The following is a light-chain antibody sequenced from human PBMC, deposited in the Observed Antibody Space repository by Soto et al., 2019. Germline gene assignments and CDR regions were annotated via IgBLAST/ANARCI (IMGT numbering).Light chain of an antibody. CDR3: QQYNSYTWS. CDR2: DAS. J-gene: IGKJ1*01. Sequence: DIQMTQSPSTLSASVGDRVTITCRASQSISSWLAWYQQKPGKAPKLLIYDASSLESGVPSKFSGSGSGTEFNLSISSPQADDLATYSCQQYNSYTWSFGQGTKVEIK. CDR1: QSISSW. V-gene: IGKV1-5*01.